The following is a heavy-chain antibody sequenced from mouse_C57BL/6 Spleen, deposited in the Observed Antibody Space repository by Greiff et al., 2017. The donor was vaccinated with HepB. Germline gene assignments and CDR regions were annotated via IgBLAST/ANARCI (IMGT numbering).Heavy chain of an antibody. CDR3: ARDWGAYYRNYGGFAY. CDR2: INYDGSST. J-gene: IGHJ3*01. V-gene: IGHV5-16*01. Sequence: EVMLVESEGGLVQPGRSMKLSCTASGFTFSDYYMAWVRQVPEKGLEWVANINYDGSSTYYLDSLKSRFIISRDNAKNILYLQMSSLKAEDTATYYCARDWGAYYRNYGGFAYWGQGTLVTVSA. D-gene: IGHD2-5*01. CDR1: GFTFSDYY.